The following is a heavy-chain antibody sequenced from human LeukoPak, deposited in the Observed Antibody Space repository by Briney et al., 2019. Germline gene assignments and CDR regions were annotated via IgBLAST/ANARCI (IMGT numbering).Heavy chain of an antibody. CDR1: GFTFSSYA. Sequence: GGSLRLSCAASGFTFSSYAMSWVRQAPGKGLEWVSAISGSGGSTYYADSVKGRFAISRDNAKNTLYLQMNSLRAEDTAIYYCAKEYSCSWYHFDFWGQGTLVTVSS. D-gene: IGHD6-13*01. V-gene: IGHV3-23*01. CDR2: ISGSGGST. CDR3: AKEYSCSWYHFDF. J-gene: IGHJ4*02.